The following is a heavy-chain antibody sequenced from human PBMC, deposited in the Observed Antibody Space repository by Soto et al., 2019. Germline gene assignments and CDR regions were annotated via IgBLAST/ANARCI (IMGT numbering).Heavy chain of an antibody. D-gene: IGHD3-10*01. Sequence: SVKVSCKASGGTFSSYAISWVRQAPGQGLEWMGGIIPIFGTANYAQKFQGRVTITADESTSTAYMELRSLRSDDTAVYYCARVGPAWFGELGLDYWGQGTLVTVSS. V-gene: IGHV1-69*13. CDR3: ARVGPAWFGELGLDY. CDR2: IIPIFGTA. J-gene: IGHJ4*02. CDR1: GGTFSSYA.